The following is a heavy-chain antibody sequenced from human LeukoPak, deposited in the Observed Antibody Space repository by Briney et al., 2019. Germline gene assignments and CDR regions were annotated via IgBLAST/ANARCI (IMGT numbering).Heavy chain of an antibody. J-gene: IGHJ5*02. CDR3: AKHPFEYSSSRNWFDP. D-gene: IGHD6-6*01. Sequence: GGSLRLSCAASGFTFSSYAMSWVRQAPGKGLEWVSAISGSGGSTYYADSVKGRFTISRDNSKNTLYLQMISLRAEDTAVYYCAKHPFEYSSSRNWFDPWGQGTLVTVSS. CDR2: ISGSGGST. CDR1: GFTFSSYA. V-gene: IGHV3-23*01.